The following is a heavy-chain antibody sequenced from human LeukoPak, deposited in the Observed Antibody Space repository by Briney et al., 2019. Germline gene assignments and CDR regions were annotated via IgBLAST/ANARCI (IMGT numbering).Heavy chain of an antibody. V-gene: IGHV1-69*04. Sequence: ASVKVSCKASVGTFSSYAISWVRQAPRQGLEWMGRIIPILGITNYAQKFQGRVTITADKSTSTAYIGLSSLRSEDTAVYYCARDDILTGYYYYYGMDVWGQGTTVTVSS. CDR2: IIPILGIT. CDR1: VGTFSSYA. D-gene: IGHD3-9*01. J-gene: IGHJ6*02. CDR3: ARDDILTGYYYYYGMDV.